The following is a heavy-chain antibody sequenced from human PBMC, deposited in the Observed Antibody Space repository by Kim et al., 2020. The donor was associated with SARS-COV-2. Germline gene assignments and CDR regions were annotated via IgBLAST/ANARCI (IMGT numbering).Heavy chain of an antibody. D-gene: IGHD6-13*01. V-gene: IGHV3-30*01. Sequence: KYYADSGKGRFNISRDNSKNTLYLQMNSLRAEDTAVYYCASLSFSSSPFDYWGQGTLVTVSS. J-gene: IGHJ4*02. CDR2: K. CDR3: ASLSFSSSPFDY.